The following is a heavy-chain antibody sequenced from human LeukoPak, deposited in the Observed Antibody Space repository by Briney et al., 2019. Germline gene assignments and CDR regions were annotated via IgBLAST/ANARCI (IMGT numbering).Heavy chain of an antibody. CDR1: GYSISSGYY. CDR3: ASLIPIAARLYDY. D-gene: IGHD6-6*01. J-gene: IGHJ4*02. Sequence: SETLSLTCAVSGYSISSGYYWGWIRQPPGKGLEWIGSIYHSGSTYYNPSLKSRVTISVDTSKNQFSLKLISVTAADTAVYDSASLIPIAARLYDYWGQGTLVTVSS. V-gene: IGHV4-38-2*01. CDR2: IYHSGST.